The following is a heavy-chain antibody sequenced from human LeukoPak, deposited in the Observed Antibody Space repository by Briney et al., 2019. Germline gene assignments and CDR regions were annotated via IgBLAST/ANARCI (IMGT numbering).Heavy chain of an antibody. CDR3: ARRTGYYGGIGYYYGMDV. CDR1: GYTFTSYG. J-gene: IGHJ6*02. Sequence: GASVKVSCKASGYTFTSYGISWVRQAPGQGLEWMGWISAYNGNTNYAQKLQGRVTMTTDTSTSTAYMELSSLRSEDTAVYYCARRTGYYGGIGYYYGMDVWGQGTTVTVSS. D-gene: IGHD3-9*01. V-gene: IGHV1-18*01. CDR2: ISAYNGNT.